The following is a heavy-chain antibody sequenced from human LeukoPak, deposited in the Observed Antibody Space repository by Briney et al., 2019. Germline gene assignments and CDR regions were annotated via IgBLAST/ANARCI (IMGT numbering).Heavy chain of an antibody. J-gene: IGHJ4*02. CDR3: AGGLGSTLFDY. Sequence: AGMSLRLSCVASGFIFSSYGMHWVRQAPGKGLEWVALVWFDGSNKYYADSVKGRFTISRDNSKNTLYLQMNSLRAEDTAVYYCAGGLGSTLFDYWGQGTLVTVSS. CDR1: GFIFSSYG. CDR2: VWFDGSNK. D-gene: IGHD3-10*01. V-gene: IGHV3-33*01.